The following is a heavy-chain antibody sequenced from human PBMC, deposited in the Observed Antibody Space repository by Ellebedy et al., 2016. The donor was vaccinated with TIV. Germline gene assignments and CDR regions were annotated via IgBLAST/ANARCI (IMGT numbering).Heavy chain of an antibody. CDR1: GGSLSGYY. J-gene: IGHJ4*02. D-gene: IGHD3-10*01. V-gene: IGHV4-34*01. CDR3: ARGIYGSGSVNY. Sequence: SETLSLTCTVYGGSLSGYYWSWIRRPPGKGLEWNGEIIQRGTMNYSQSLKSRVTISVDKSKNQFSLRLSSVTAADTAVYFCARGIYGSGSVNYWGQGTLVTVSS. CDR2: IIQRGTM.